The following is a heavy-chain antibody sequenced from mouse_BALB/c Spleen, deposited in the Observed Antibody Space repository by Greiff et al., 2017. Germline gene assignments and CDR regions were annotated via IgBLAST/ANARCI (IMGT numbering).Heavy chain of an antibody. CDR1: GFAFSSYD. J-gene: IGHJ4*01. CDR2: ISSGGGST. CDR3: ARHEEQLGLLSYAMDY. Sequence: EVKLVESGGGLVKPGGSLKLSCAASGFAFSSYDMSWVRQTPGKRLEWVAYISSGGGSTYYPDTVKGRFTISRDNAKNTLYLQMSSLKSEDTAMYYCARHEEQLGLLSYAMDYWGQGTSVTVSS. D-gene: IGHD3-1*01. V-gene: IGHV5-12-1*01.